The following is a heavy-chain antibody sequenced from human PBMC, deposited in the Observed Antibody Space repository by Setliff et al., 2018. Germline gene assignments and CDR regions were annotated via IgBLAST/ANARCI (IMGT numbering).Heavy chain of an antibody. Sequence: PRGSLRLSCAASGFTFSSYAMHWVRQAPGKRLEWVAVISFDGSNESYTDSVKGRFTISRDNSENTLYLQMNSLRADDTAVYYCARPTSAGRLWYMDVWGTGTTVTVSS. V-gene: IGHV3-30*10. J-gene: IGHJ6*03. CDR3: ARPTSAGRLWYMDV. CDR1: GFTFSSYA. CDR2: ISFDGSNE. D-gene: IGHD1-26*01.